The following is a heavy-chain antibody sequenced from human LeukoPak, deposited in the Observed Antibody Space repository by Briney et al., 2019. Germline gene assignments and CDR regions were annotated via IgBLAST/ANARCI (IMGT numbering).Heavy chain of an antibody. CDR1: GGSISSYY. D-gene: IGHD3-16*02. Sequence: SETLSLTCTVSGGSISSYYWSWVRQPPGRGLEWIGYIYYSGSTNYNPSLKSRVTISVDTSKNQFSLKLSSVTAADTAVYYCARVNDYVWGSYRYSDPYYFDYWGQGTLVTVSS. J-gene: IGHJ4*02. CDR3: ARVNDYVWGSYRYSDPYYFDY. CDR2: IYYSGST. V-gene: IGHV4-59*01.